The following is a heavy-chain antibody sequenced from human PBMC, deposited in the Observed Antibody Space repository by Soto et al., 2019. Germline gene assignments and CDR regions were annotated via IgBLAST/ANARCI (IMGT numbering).Heavy chain of an antibody. CDR1: GFTFNTYY. J-gene: IGHJ4*02. Sequence: EVRLVESGEGLVKPGGSLRLSCAASGFTFNTYYMNWVRQAPGKGLEWVSCISGSSVYIYYADSVKGRFTISRDNDKNSLYMQLTSLTADDTDVYYCARDTGGNSYFDYWGQGLLVTVSS. CDR3: ARDTGGNSYFDY. V-gene: IGHV3-21*02. CDR2: ISGSSVYI.